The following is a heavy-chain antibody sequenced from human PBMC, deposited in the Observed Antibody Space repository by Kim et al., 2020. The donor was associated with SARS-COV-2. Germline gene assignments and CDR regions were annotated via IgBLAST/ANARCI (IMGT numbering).Heavy chain of an antibody. V-gene: IGHV4-31*03. J-gene: IGHJ3*02. CDR3: TRDDAFDI. Sequence: SETLSLTCTVSGGSISSGGYYWSWIRQHPGKGLEWIGYIYYSGSTYYNPSLKSRVTISVDTSKNTFSLKLSSVTAADTAVYYCTRDDAFDIWGQGTMVTVSS. CDR1: GGSISSGGYY. CDR2: IYYSGST.